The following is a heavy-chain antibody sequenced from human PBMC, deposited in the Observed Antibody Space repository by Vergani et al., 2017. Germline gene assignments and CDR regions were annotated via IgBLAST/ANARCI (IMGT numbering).Heavy chain of an antibody. CDR1: GYTFTSYG. V-gene: IGHV1-18*01. Sequence: QVQLVQSGAEVKKPGASVKVSCKASGYTFTSYGISWVRQAPGQGLEWMGWISAYNGNTNYAQKLQGRVTMTTDTSTSTAYMELRSLRSDDTAVYYCAGDMTTVVTPSYYGMDVWGQGTTVTVSS. CDR3: AGDMTTVVTPSYYGMDV. CDR2: ISAYNGNT. J-gene: IGHJ6*02. D-gene: IGHD4-23*01.